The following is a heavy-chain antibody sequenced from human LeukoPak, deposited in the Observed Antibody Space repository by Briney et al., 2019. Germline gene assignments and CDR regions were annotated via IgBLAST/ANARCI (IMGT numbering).Heavy chain of an antibody. CDR3: ARLVGYQLPFTRGWFDP. CDR2: IKQDGSEN. D-gene: IGHD2-2*01. Sequence: GGSLTLSCAASGFTLNIYWMSWVRQATGKGLEGLANIKQDGSENYYVDSVNDRFTISRDNAKTSLYLQMNSLRAEETAVYYCARLVGYQLPFTRGWFDPWGQGTLVTVSS. CDR1: GFTLNIYW. J-gene: IGHJ5*02. V-gene: IGHV3-7*05.